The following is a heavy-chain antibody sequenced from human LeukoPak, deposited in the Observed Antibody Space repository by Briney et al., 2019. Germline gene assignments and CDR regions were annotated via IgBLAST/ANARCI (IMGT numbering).Heavy chain of an antibody. Sequence: PGGSLRLFCAASGFTFSNAWMSWARQAPGKGLEWVGRIKNKTDGGTKDYAAAGKGRFTISRKDSKNTLYLQMNSLKTEDTAVYYCTTDITGPNYPEAHWGQGTLVTVSS. CDR3: TTDITGPNYPEAH. J-gene: IGHJ4*02. CDR1: GFTFSNAW. CDR2: IKNKTDGGTK. D-gene: IGHD1-14*01. V-gene: IGHV3-15*01.